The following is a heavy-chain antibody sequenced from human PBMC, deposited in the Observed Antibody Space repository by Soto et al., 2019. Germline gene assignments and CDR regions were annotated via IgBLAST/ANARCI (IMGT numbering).Heavy chain of an antibody. J-gene: IGHJ4*02. CDR1: GGSISSSSYY. D-gene: IGHD4-4*01. Sequence: SETLSLTCTVSGGSISSSSYYWGWIRQPPGKGLEWIGSIYYSGSTYYNPSLKSRVTISVDTSKNQFSLKLSSVTAADTAVYYCARGETTVTTTMFDYWGQGTLVTVSS. V-gene: IGHV4-39*01. CDR2: IYYSGST. CDR3: ARGETTVTTTMFDY.